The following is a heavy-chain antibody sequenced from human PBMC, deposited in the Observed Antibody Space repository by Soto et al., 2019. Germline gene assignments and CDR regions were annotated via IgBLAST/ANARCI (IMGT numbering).Heavy chain of an antibody. CDR1: GGSISSNY. D-gene: IGHD6-19*01. Sequence: SETLSLTCTVSGGSISSNYWSWIRQPPGKGLEWIGYIYYSGSTNYNPSLKSRVTISIDTSKNQFSLKLSSVTAADTAVFYCARDRGSGWYGIDYWGQGILVTVSS. CDR2: IYYSGST. CDR3: ARDRGSGWYGIDY. V-gene: IGHV4-59*01. J-gene: IGHJ4*02.